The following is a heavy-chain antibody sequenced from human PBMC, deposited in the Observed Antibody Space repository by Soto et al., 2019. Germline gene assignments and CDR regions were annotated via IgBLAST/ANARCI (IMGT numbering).Heavy chain of an antibody. CDR2: IYYSGST. Sequence: TLSLTCTVSGGSISKSNYYWGWIRQPPGKGLEWIGSIYYSGSTSYNSSLKSRVTISVDTSKNQFSLRLSAATAADTAVYYCASPTLGAFDIWGQGTMVTVSS. CDR1: GGSISKSNYY. D-gene: IGHD3-16*01. V-gene: IGHV4-39*01. CDR3: ASPTLGAFDI. J-gene: IGHJ3*02.